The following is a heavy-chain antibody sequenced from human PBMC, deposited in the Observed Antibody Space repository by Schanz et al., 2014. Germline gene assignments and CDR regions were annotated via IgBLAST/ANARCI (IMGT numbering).Heavy chain of an antibody. J-gene: IGHJ6*02. CDR3: ARGPSQGYSYGHNIGAYYYGMDV. CDR2: INPSGGSS. D-gene: IGHD5-18*01. Sequence: QVQLVQSGAEVKKPGASVKVSCKASGYTFTSDSMHWVRQAPGQGLEWMEMINPSGGSSTYAQKCQGRVTMTSGTSTSTAYMELRSLRSDDTAVYYCARGPSQGYSYGHNIGAYYYGMDVWGQGTTXTVSS. CDR1: GYTFTSDS. V-gene: IGHV1-46*01.